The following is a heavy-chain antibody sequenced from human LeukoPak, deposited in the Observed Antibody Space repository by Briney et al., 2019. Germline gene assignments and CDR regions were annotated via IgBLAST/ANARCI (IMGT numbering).Heavy chain of an antibody. Sequence: SETLSLTCAVYGGSFSGYYWSWIRQAPGKGLEWIGEINHSGSTNYNPSLKSRVTFSVDTSKNQFSLKLSSVTAADTAVYYCARGGLYYYDSSGQMGLDYWGQGTLVTVSS. CDR2: INHSGST. CDR3: ARGGLYYYDSSGQMGLDY. J-gene: IGHJ4*02. CDR1: GGSFSGYY. D-gene: IGHD3-22*01. V-gene: IGHV4-34*01.